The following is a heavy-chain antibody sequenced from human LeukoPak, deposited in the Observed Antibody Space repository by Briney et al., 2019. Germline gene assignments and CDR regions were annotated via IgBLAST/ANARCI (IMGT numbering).Heavy chain of an antibody. V-gene: IGHV4-30-4*08. D-gene: IGHD3-22*01. CDR3: ARVYYYDNSGYGKDYFDY. Sequence: TLSLTCTVSGGSISTYYWSWIRQPPGKGLEWIGYIYYSGSTYYNPSLKSRVTISVDTSKNQFSLKLSSVTAADTAVYYCARVYYYDNSGYGKDYFDYWGQGTLVTVSS. CDR2: IYYSGST. J-gene: IGHJ4*02. CDR1: GGSISTYY.